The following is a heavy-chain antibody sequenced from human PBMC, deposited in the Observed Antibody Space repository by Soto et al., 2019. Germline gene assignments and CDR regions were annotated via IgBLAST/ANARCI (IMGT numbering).Heavy chain of an antibody. CDR2: IYYSGST. Sequence: SEALSLTCTGTGGSISTFHWGWIRQPPGKGLEWIGYIYYSGSTNYNPSLKSRVTISVDTSKNQFSLRLNSVTAADTAVYYCARGQIVAPWGQRTLVIVSS. J-gene: IGHJ5*02. CDR3: ARGQIVAP. V-gene: IGHV4-59*01. CDR1: GGSISTFH. D-gene: IGHD3-22*01.